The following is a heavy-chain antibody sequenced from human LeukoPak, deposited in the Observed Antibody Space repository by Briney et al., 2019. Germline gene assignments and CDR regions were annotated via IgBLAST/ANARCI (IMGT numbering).Heavy chain of an antibody. CDR3: SGSGSVDY. Sequence: PGGSLRLSCAASGFTFSSYSMNWLRQAPGKGLEWLSSISSSSSYIYYADSVKGRFTISRDNAKNSLYLQMNSLRAEDTAVYYCSGSGSVDYWGQGTLVTVSS. D-gene: IGHD3-10*01. J-gene: IGHJ4*02. CDR1: GFTFSSYS. V-gene: IGHV3-21*01. CDR2: ISSSSSYI.